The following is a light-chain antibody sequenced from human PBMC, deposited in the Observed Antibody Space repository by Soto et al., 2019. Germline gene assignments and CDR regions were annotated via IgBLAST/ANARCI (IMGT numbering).Light chain of an antibody. CDR3: AAWDDSLSGAV. V-gene: IGLV1-47*01. J-gene: IGLJ7*01. CDR1: SSNIGSNY. Sequence: QAVVTQPPSASGTPGQRVTISCSGSSSNIGSNYVYWYQQLPGTAPKLLIYMNNQRPSGVPDRFSGSKSGTSASLAISGLRSEDEADYYCAAWDDSLSGAVFGGGTQLTVL. CDR2: MNN.